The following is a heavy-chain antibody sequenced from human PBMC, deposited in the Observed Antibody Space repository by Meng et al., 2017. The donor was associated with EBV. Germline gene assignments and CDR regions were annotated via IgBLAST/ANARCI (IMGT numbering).Heavy chain of an antibody. CDR3: AHIIAARPFDY. V-gene: IGHV2-5*01. D-gene: IGHD6-6*01. J-gene: IGHJ4*02. CDR1: GFSLSTRGWG. CDR2: IYWNDDK. Sequence: ISLKEVGPTLGNPTQTVTLTVPFSGFSLSTRGWGVGWIRQPPGKALEWLALIYWNDDKRYSPSLKSRLTITKYTSKYQVVLTMTNMDPVDAATYYCAHIIAARPFDYWGQGTLVTVSS.